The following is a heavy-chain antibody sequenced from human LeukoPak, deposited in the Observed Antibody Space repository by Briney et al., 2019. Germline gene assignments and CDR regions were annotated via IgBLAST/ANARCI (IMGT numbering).Heavy chain of an antibody. CDR2: ISYDGSNK. Sequence: GGSLRRSCAASGFTLSSYGMHWVRQAPGKGLEWGAVISYDGSNKYYADSVKGRFTISRDNSKNTLYLQMNSLRAEDTAVYYCAKEGSGSYYPGFDYWGQGTLVTVSS. CDR1: GFTLSSYG. D-gene: IGHD1-26*01. CDR3: AKEGSGSYYPGFDY. V-gene: IGHV3-30*18. J-gene: IGHJ4*02.